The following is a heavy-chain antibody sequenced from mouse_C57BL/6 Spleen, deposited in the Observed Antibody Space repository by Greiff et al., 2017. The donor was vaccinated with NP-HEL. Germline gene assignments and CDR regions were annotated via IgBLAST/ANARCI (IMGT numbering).Heavy chain of an antibody. D-gene: IGHD4-1*01. CDR3: TRTGRVYYYFDY. J-gene: IGHJ2*01. CDR1: GYTFTDYE. Sequence: VQLQQSGAELVRPGASVTLSCKASGYTFTDYEMHWVKQTPVHGLEWIGAIDPETGGTAYNQKFKGKAILTADKSSSTAYMELRSLTSEDSAVYYCTRTGRVYYYFDYWGQGTTLTVSS. V-gene: IGHV1-15*01. CDR2: IDPETGGT.